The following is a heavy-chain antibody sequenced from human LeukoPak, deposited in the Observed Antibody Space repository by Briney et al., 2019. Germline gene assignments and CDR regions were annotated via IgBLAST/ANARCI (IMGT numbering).Heavy chain of an antibody. CDR3: ALDISGGGY. D-gene: IGHD3-3*02. J-gene: IGHJ4*02. V-gene: IGHV4-34*01. CDR2: INHSGST. CDR1: GGSFSGYY. Sequence: PSETLSLTCAVYGGSFSGYYWNWIRQPPGKGLEWIGEINHSGSTNYNPSLESRVTISVDTSKNQFSLKMRSVTAADTAMYYRALDISGGGYWGQGTLVTVSS.